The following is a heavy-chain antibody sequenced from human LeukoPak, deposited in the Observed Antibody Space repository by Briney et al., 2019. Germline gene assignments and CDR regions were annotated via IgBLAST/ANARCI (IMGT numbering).Heavy chain of an antibody. CDR1: GYTFTSYA. Sequence: ASVKVSCKASGYTFTSYAMNWVRQAPGQGLEWMGWINTNTGNPTYAQGFTGRFVFSLDTSVSTAYLQISSLKAEDTAVYYCARVKLRGSWYEYYYYYYMDVWGKGTTVTVSS. CDR2: INTNTGNP. D-gene: IGHD6-13*01. V-gene: IGHV7-4-1*02. J-gene: IGHJ6*03. CDR3: ARVKLRGSWYEYYYYYYMDV.